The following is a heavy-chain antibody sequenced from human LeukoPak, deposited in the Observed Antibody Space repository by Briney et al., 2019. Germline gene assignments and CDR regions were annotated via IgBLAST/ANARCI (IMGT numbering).Heavy chain of an antibody. Sequence: SETPSLTCTVSGGSISSYYWSWIRQPPGKGLEWIGYIYYSGSTNYNPSLKSRVTISVDTSKNQFSLKLSSVTAADTAVYYCASPLGLSSNGDYYMDVWGKGTTVTVSS. CDR2: IYYSGST. D-gene: IGHD2-8*01. J-gene: IGHJ6*03. V-gene: IGHV4-59*08. CDR1: GGSISSYY. CDR3: ASPLGLSSNGDYYMDV.